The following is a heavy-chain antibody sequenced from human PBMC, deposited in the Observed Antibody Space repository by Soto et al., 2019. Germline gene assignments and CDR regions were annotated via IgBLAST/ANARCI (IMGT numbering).Heavy chain of an antibody. CDR2: IYNGGNT. CDR3: ARDGSDSYGLDV. J-gene: IGHJ6*02. Sequence: PSETLSLTCTVSGGSISSYYWSWIRQSAGKGLEWIGRIYNGGNTQYNPSLKSRVTMSADTSKNQFSLRLNSVTAADTAVYYCARDGSDSYGLDVCGQGTTVTVSS. D-gene: IGHD3-10*01. V-gene: IGHV4-4*07. CDR1: GGSISSYY.